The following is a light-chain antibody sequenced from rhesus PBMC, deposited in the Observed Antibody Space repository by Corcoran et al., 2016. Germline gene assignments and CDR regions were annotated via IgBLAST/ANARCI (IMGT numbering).Light chain of an antibody. J-gene: IGLJ6*01. CDR2: DVS. CDR3: CSYTTSSTFV. Sequence: QSAPTQPPSVSGSPGQSVTISCTGTSRDVGGYHYVAWYQQHPGKAPKLMVYDVSKRPSGVSDRFSGSKSGNTASLTISGLQAEDEADYYCCSYTTSSTFVFGSGTKLTVL. CDR1: SRDVGGYHY. V-gene: IGLV2S7*01.